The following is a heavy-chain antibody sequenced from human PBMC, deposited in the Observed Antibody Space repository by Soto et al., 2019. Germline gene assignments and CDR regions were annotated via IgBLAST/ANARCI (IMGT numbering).Heavy chain of an antibody. CDR1: GGSFSGYY. CDR2: ITHSGST. Sequence: SETLSLTCAVYGGSFSGYYWSWIRQRPGKGLEWIGEITHSGSTNYNPSLKSRVTISVDTSNNQCSLKLSSVTASDTAVYYSARGYCSGGSSSSGVGSFDYWGQGTRGTVSS. CDR3: ARGYCSGGSSSSGVGSFDY. V-gene: IGHV4-34*01. J-gene: IGHJ4*02. D-gene: IGHD2-15*01.